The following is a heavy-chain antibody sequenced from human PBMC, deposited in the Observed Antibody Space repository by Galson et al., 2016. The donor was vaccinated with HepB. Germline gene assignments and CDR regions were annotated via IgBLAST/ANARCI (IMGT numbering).Heavy chain of an antibody. CDR1: GFTFSHYA. CDR3: ARELSLGPGKGGHFDL. V-gene: IGHV3-23*01. CDR2: IGGGGGNT. J-gene: IGHJ5*02. D-gene: IGHD3-16*01. Sequence: SLRLSCAASGFTFSHYAMAWVRQAPGKGLEWVSTIGGGGGNTHYADSVKGRFTVSRDNSRNTLYLQMNSLRTEDTAVYYCARELSLGPGKGGHFDLWGQGTLVTVSS.